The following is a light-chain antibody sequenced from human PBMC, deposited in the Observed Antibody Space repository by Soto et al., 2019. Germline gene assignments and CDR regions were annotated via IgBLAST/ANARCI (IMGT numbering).Light chain of an antibody. V-gene: IGKV1-5*03. Sequence: DIHMTQSPSTLSASVGDRVTITCRASQSISIWLAWYQQKPGRAPNLLIYGTSSLESGVPSRFNGSGSGTEFTLTISSLQPDDFATYYCQHYNDYSWTFGQGNKVEIK. CDR2: GTS. CDR3: QHYNDYSWT. J-gene: IGKJ1*01. CDR1: QSISIW.